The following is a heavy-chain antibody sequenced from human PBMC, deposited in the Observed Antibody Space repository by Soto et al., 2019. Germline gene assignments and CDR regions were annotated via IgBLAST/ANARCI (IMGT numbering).Heavy chain of an antibody. J-gene: IGHJ2*01. V-gene: IGHV1-3*01. CDR3: ARGVSLYWYVDL. CDR2: INAGTGNT. Sequence: QVQLVQSGAAVKKPGASVKVSCKASGYTFTNYAMHWLRQAPGQMLAWMGWINAGTGNTKYSQKFQGRVTITRDTSASTADMVLSSLRSEDTAVYYCARGVSLYWYVDLWGRRTLVTVSS. CDR1: GYTFTNYA.